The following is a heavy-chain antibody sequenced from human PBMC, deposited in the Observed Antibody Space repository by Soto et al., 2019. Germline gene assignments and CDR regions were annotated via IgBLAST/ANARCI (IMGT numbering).Heavy chain of an antibody. D-gene: IGHD3-10*01. J-gene: IGHJ4*02. CDR1: GFNFCSYA. CDR3: AKHHGGVLSQFHS. CDR2: ISGSGGST. V-gene: IGHV3-23*01. Sequence: PVGSLXLSCAASGFNFCSYAMSWVRQAPGKGLEWISGISGSGGSTYYADSVKGRFTISRDNSMHTLYLQMDSLSAEDTAICYCAKHHGGVLSQFHSWGQGTPVTVSS.